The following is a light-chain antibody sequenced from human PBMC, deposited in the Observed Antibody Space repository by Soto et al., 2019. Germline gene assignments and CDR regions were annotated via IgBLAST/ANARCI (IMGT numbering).Light chain of an antibody. Sequence: ALTQPASVSGSPGQSITISCTGTSSDVGGYNYVSWYQQHPGKAPKLMIYDVSNRPSGVSNRFSGSKSGNTASLSISGLQAEDEADYYCSSYTSSSTRVFGTGTKVT. V-gene: IGLV2-14*01. CDR2: DVS. J-gene: IGLJ1*01. CDR3: SSYTSSSTRV. CDR1: SSDVGGYNY.